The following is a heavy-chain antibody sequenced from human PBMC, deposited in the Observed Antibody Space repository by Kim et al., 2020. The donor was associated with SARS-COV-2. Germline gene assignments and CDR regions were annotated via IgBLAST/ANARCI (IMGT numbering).Heavy chain of an antibody. Sequence: SVKGRFTISRDNAKNSLYLQMNSLRAEDTAVYYCAREHCSGGSCYLAFDYWGQGTLVTVSS. D-gene: IGHD2-15*01. V-gene: IGHV3-21*01. CDR3: AREHCSGGSCYLAFDY. J-gene: IGHJ4*02.